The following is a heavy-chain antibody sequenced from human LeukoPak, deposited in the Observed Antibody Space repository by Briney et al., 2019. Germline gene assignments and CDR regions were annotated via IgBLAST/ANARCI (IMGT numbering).Heavy chain of an antibody. CDR3: ARRSRSLGSGWFPRIDP. V-gene: IGHV4-34*01. Sequence: NPSETLSLTCAVYGGSFSGYYWSWIRQPPGKGLEWIGEINHSGSTNYNPSLKSRVTISVDTSKNQFSLKLSSVTAADTAVYYCARRSRSLGSGWFPRIDPWGQGTLVTVSS. CDR1: GGSFSGYY. CDR2: INHSGST. J-gene: IGHJ5*02. D-gene: IGHD6-19*01.